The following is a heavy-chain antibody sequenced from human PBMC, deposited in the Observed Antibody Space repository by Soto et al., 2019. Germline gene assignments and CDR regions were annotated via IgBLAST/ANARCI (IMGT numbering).Heavy chain of an antibody. Sequence: EAQLLESGGGLVQPGGSLRLSCAASGFTFKNYAMTWVRQAPGKGLEWVSSIHGRGGGTYYADSVKGRFTVSRDDSKETLYLRMSSLRVDDTAVYVCAKDAVPYNGVWDWFDTWGQGTLVTVSS. J-gene: IGHJ5*02. CDR2: IHGRGGGT. CDR1: GFTFKNYA. V-gene: IGHV3-23*01. CDR3: AKDAVPYNGVWDWFDT. D-gene: IGHD3-10*01.